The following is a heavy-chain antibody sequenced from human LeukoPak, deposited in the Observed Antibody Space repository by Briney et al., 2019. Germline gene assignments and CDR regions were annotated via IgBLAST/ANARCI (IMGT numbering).Heavy chain of an antibody. CDR3: ARDGKYGMDV. J-gene: IGHJ6*02. D-gene: IGHD1-26*01. Sequence: PGGSLRLSCAASGFTFSSYSMNWVRQAPGKGLEWVSSISSSSSYIYYADSVKGRFTISRHNSKNTLYLQMNSLRAEDTAVYYCARDGKYGMDVWGQGTTVTVSS. V-gene: IGHV3-21*04. CDR1: GFTFSSYS. CDR2: ISSSSSYI.